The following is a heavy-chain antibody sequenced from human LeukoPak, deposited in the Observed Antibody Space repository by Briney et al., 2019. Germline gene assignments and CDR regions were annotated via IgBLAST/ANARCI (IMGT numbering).Heavy chain of an antibody. Sequence: GGSLRLSCAASGFTSSRYTMSWVRQAPGKGLEWVSSITSSSTYIYYADSLKGRFTISRDNAKNSLYLQMNSLRAEDTAVYYCPIRGEGNNSSFDYWGQETLVTVSS. CDR3: PIRGEGNNSSFDY. CDR2: ITSSSTYI. J-gene: IGHJ4*02. D-gene: IGHD5-24*01. CDR1: GFTSSRYT. V-gene: IGHV3-21*01.